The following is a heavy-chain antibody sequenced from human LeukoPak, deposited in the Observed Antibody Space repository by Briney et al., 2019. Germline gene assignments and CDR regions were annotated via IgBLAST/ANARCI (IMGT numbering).Heavy chain of an antibody. Sequence: GGSLRLSCAASGFTFSSYGMHWVRQAPGKGLEWVAFIRYDGSNKYYADSVKGRFTISRDNSKNTLYLQMNSLRAEDTAVYYCAKATLYWVSLDYWGQGTLVTVSS. D-gene: IGHD2-15*01. V-gene: IGHV3-30*02. CDR3: AKATLYWVSLDY. CDR2: IRYDGSNK. J-gene: IGHJ4*02. CDR1: GFTFSSYG.